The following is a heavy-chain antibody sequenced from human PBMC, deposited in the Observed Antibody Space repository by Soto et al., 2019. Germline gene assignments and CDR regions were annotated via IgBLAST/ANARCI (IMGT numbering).Heavy chain of an antibody. D-gene: IGHD6-6*01. J-gene: IGHJ4*02. Sequence: QLQLQESGPGLVKPSETLSLTCTVSGGSISSSSYYWGWIRQPPGKGLEWIGTIYYTGSTYYNPSLKSRVTISVDTSKNQFSLRLSSVTAADTAFYFCARQSSTSMSARYFDYWGQGTLVTVSS. CDR3: ARQSSTSMSARYFDY. CDR2: IYYTGST. V-gene: IGHV4-39*01. CDR1: GGSISSSSYY.